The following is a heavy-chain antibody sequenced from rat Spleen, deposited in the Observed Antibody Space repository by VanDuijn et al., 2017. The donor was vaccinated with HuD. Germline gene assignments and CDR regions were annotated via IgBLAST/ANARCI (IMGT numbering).Heavy chain of an antibody. Sequence: EVQLVESGGGLVQPGKSLKLSCAASGFTFSDFAMAWVRQAPKKGLEWVAAIVDDGSNTFYRDSVKGRFTISRDIANSTLYLRMNSLRSEDTATYYCTRGTYYRHWGQGVMVTVSS. D-gene: IGHD1-9*01. CDR1: GFTFSDFA. V-gene: IGHV5-17*01. CDR3: TRGTYYRH. J-gene: IGHJ2*01. CDR2: IVDDGSNT.